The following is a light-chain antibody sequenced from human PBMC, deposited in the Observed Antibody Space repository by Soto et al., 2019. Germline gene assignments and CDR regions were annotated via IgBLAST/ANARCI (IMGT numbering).Light chain of an antibody. CDR3: QVWDSSSDHWV. Sequence: SYELTQPPSMSVAPGQTASITCGGNIIGSKSVHWYQQKSGQAPVLVVYDDSDRPSGIPERVSGSNSGNTATLTISRVEAGDEADYYCQVWDSSSDHWVFGGGTKLTVL. CDR1: IIGSKS. V-gene: IGLV3-21*02. CDR2: DDS. J-gene: IGLJ3*02.